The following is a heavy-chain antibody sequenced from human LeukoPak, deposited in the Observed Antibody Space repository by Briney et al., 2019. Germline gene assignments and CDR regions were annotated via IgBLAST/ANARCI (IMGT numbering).Heavy chain of an antibody. J-gene: IGHJ4*02. CDR3: ARGRVAGTW. V-gene: IGHV1-8*01. Sequence: ASVKVSCKASGYSFTSYDINWVRQAAGQGLEWMGWMNPSSGNTGYAEKFQGRVTMTRNTSISTAYMELSSLTSEDTALYYCARGRVAGTWWGQGTLVTVSP. CDR1: GYSFTSYD. D-gene: IGHD6-19*01. CDR2: MNPSSGNT.